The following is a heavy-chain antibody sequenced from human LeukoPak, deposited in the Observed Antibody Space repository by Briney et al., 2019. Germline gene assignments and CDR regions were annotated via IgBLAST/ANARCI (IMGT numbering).Heavy chain of an antibody. CDR1: GGSISSGGYS. D-gene: IGHD5-24*01. J-gene: IGHJ4*02. V-gene: IGHV4-30-2*01. CDR3: ARGSREMATIFDY. Sequence: SQTLSLTCAVSGGSISSGGYSWSWIRQPPGKGLEWIGYIYHSGSTYYNPSLKSRVTISVDRSKNQFSLKLSSVTAADTAVYYCARGSREMATIFDYWGQGTLVTVSS. CDR2: IYHSGST.